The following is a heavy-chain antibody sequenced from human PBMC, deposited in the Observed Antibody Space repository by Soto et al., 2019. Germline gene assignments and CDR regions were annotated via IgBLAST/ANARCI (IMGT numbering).Heavy chain of an antibody. D-gene: IGHD3-16*02. V-gene: IGHV3-7*01. CDR2: IKQDGSEK. CDR1: GFTFSSHW. CDR3: ARVYYDYIWGSYPLVY. J-gene: IGHJ4*02. Sequence: EVQLVESGGGLVQPGGSLRLSCAASGFTFSSHWMSWVRQAPGKGLEWLASIKQDGSEKHYVDSVKGRFTISRDNAKNXLYLQMNSLRVEDTAVYYCARVYYDYIWGSYPLVYWGQGTLVTVSS.